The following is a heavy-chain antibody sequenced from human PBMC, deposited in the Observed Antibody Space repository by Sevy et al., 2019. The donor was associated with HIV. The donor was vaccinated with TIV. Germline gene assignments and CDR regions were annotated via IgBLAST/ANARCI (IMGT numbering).Heavy chain of an antibody. Sequence: GGSLRLSCAASGFTFSSYTMFWIRQAPGKGLEWMASISYDVNNKYYADSVKGRFTISRDNSKNTLYVQMNSLRPEDTAVYYCASSMIRGVGDYWGQGTLVTVSS. CDR2: ISYDVNNK. CDR1: GFTFSSYT. V-gene: IGHV3-30-3*01. D-gene: IGHD3-10*01. CDR3: ASSMIRGVGDY. J-gene: IGHJ4*02.